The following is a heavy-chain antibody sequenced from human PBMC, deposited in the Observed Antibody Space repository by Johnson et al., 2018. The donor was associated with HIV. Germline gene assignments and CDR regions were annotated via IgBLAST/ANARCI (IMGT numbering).Heavy chain of an antibody. V-gene: IGHV3-30*18. CDR2: ISSDGSNK. J-gene: IGHJ3*02. CDR1: GFSFSNYA. CDR3: AKDLGGSKDDEWATGDGAFDI. D-gene: IGHD1-26*01. Sequence: QVQLVESGGGVVQPGRSLRLSCAASGFSFSNYAMDWVRQAPGKGLEWVAVISSDGSNKNYADSVKGRFTISRDNSKNTLYLQMNSLRAEDTAVYYCAKDLGGSKDDEWATGDGAFDIRGQGTMVTDSS.